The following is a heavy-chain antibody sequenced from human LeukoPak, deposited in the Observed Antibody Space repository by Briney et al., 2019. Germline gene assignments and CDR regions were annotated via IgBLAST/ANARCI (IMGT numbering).Heavy chain of an antibody. Sequence: GGSLRLSCAASGFTFSSYGMHWVRQAPGKGLEWVAVIWYDGSNKYYADSVKGRFTISRDNSKNTLYLQMNSLRAEDTAVHYCAKDGYDSSGYGYFQHWGQGTLVTVSS. V-gene: IGHV3-33*06. J-gene: IGHJ1*01. CDR3: AKDGYDSSGYGYFQH. CDR2: IWYDGSNK. CDR1: GFTFSSYG. D-gene: IGHD3-22*01.